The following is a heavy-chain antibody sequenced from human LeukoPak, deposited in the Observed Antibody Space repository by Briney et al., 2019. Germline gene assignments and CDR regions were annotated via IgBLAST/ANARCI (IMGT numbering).Heavy chain of an antibody. CDR1: GFTFSNAW. J-gene: IGHJ4*02. CDR2: IKSKTDGGAT. CDR3: TTEAYYYDSGAIKYFDY. D-gene: IGHD3-22*01. Sequence: GGSLRLSCAASGFTFSNAWMSWVRQAPGKGLEWVGRIKSKTDGGATHYAAPVKGIFTISRDDSKNTLYLQMNSLKTEDTAVYYCTTEAYYYDSGAIKYFDYWGQGTLVTVSS. V-gene: IGHV3-15*01.